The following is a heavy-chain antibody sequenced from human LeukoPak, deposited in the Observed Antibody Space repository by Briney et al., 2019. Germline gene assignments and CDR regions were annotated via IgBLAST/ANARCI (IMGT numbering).Heavy chain of an antibody. V-gene: IGHV3-30*04. D-gene: IGHD3-10*01. CDR2: ISYDGRKT. CDR1: GFPFNAYA. Sequence: GGSLRLSCAASGFPFNAYALHWVRQAPGKGLEWVAAISYDGRKTHYADSVKGRFTISRDNSKDTLFLQMNSLGAEDTAVYYCANSIWFGELLPFDYWGQGTLVTVSS. CDR3: ANSIWFGELLPFDY. J-gene: IGHJ4*02.